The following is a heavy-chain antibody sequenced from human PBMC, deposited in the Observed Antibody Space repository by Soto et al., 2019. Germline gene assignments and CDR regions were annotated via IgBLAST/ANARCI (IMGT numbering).Heavy chain of an antibody. J-gene: IGHJ4*02. V-gene: IGHV4-34*01. D-gene: IGHD3-22*01. CDR1: GGSFSGYY. CDR2: INHSGST. CDR3: ARSNTRYSSPDY. Sequence: PSETLSLTCAVYGGSFSGYYWSWIRQPPGKGLEWIGEINHSGSTNYNPSLKSRVTISVDRSKNHFSLKLTSVTAADTAVYFCARSNTRYSSPDYWGQGTLVTVSS.